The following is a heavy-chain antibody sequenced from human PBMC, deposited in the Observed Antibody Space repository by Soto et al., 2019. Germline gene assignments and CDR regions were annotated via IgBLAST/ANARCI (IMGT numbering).Heavy chain of an antibody. Sequence: QVQLVQSGAEVKKPGSSVRVSCKASGGTPSNSAFSWVRQAPGQGLEWMGGIIPVFGIVKYAQNLEGRVTITSDESTNTAYRELSSLIYEDRAVYYWASGRIVVVGSRAYYGMDVWGQGTTVTVSS. J-gene: IGHJ6*02. CDR2: IIPVFGIV. V-gene: IGHV1-69*01. CDR3: ASGRIVVVGSRAYYGMDV. D-gene: IGHD6-19*01. CDR1: GGTPSNSA.